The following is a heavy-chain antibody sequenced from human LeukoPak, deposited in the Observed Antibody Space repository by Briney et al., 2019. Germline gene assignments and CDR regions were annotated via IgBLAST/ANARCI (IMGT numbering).Heavy chain of an antibody. V-gene: IGHV4-30-2*01. Sequence: TLSFTCAVSGGSISSGGYSWSWIRQPPGKGLEWIGYIYHSGSTYYNPSLKSRVTISVDRSKNQFSLKLSSVTAADTAVYYCARVVRSRAFFDYWGQGTLVTVSS. J-gene: IGHJ4*02. CDR3: ARVVRSRAFFDY. D-gene: IGHD3-10*01. CDR1: GGSISSGGYS. CDR2: IYHSGST.